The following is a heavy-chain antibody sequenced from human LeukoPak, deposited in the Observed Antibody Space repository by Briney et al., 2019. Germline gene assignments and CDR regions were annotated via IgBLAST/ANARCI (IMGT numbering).Heavy chain of an antibody. J-gene: IGHJ4*02. CDR3: AAAPRDDILTVVFDR. Sequence: GGSLRLSCAASGFTFSSYDMTWVRQAPGRGLEWVSSIRPSGDNTYYGDSVKGRFTISRDNSKNTLYLQMNSLRAEDTAIYYCAAAPRDDILTVVFDRWGQGTLVTVSS. CDR1: GFTFSSYD. V-gene: IGHV3-23*01. D-gene: IGHD3-9*01. CDR2: IRPSGDNT.